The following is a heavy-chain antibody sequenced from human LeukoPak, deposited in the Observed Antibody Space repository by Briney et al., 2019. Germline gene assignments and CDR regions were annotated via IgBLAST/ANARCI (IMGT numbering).Heavy chain of an antibody. CDR3: ARDEDTSALSEY. CDR2: ISNNGGRT. J-gene: IGHJ4*02. Sequence: GGSLRLSCAGSGFSFSSNTMSWVRQAPGRGLEWVSAISNNGGRTDYADSVKGRFTISRGNSKSTLYLHMDSLRAEDTAVYYCARDEDTSALSEYWGQGTLVTVSS. CDR1: GFSFSSNT. V-gene: IGHV3-23*01. D-gene: IGHD2/OR15-2a*01.